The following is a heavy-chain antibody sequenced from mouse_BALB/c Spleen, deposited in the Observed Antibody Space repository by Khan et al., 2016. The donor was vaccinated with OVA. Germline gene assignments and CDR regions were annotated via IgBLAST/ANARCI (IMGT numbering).Heavy chain of an antibody. Sequence: VQLQQSGPELVRPGASVKISCKASGYSFTGYFMNWVMQSHGKSLEWIGRITPHIGETFYNQRFKDKATLTVDESSSTAHMELRSLASEDSAVYCCTRSYRSDFDYWGQGTTLTVSS. J-gene: IGHJ2*01. CDR3: TRSYRSDFDY. CDR1: GYSFTGYF. CDR2: ITPHIGET. D-gene: IGHD1-1*01. V-gene: IGHV1-20*02.